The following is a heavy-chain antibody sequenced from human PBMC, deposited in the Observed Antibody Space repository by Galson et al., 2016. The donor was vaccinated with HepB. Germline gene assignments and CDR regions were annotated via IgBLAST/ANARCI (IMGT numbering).Heavy chain of an antibody. CDR1: GFAFSSYA. CDR2: ISYSGGST. V-gene: IGHV3-23*01. D-gene: IGHD1-1*01. Sequence: SLRLSCAASGFAFSSYAMNWVRQAPGKGLEWVSAISYSGGSTHYADSVRGRFTISRDNSKNTLYLQMDSLTAEDTAVYYCAKDAKRMPTGNGGIYDYWGQGTLVTVSS. J-gene: IGHJ4*02. CDR3: AKDAKRMPTGNGGIYDY.